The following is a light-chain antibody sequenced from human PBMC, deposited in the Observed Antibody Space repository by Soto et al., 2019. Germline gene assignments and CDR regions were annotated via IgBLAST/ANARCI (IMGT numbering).Light chain of an antibody. CDR3: QQYNNWTPYT. V-gene: IGKV3-15*01. Sequence: IVMTQFPATLSVSPGERATLSCRARKSVRSNLAWYQQKPGQPPRLLIYGASTRATGIPAKLSGSGSGTEFTLTVSSLQSEDFAVYYCQQYNNWTPYTFGQGTRLEIK. CDR2: GAS. CDR1: KSVRSN. J-gene: IGKJ2*01.